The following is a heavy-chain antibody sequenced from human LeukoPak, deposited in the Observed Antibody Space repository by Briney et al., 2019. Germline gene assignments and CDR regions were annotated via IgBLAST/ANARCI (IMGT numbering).Heavy chain of an antibody. D-gene: IGHD1-14*01. CDR3: ARQHHGKGYYYYYGIDV. CDR1: GGSISSYY. J-gene: IGHJ6*02. Sequence: PSETLSLTCTVSGGSISSYYWSWIRQPPGKGLEWIGYIYYSGSTNYNPSLKSRVTISVDTSKNQFSLKLSSVTAADTAVYYCARQHHGKGYYYYYGIDVWGQGTTVTVSS. V-gene: IGHV4-59*08. CDR2: IYYSGST.